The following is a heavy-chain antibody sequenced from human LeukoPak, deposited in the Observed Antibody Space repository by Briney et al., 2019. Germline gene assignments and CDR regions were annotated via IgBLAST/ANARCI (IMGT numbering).Heavy chain of an antibody. Sequence: GGSVKVSCKASGGTFRSYPISGVRQAPGQGLEWGGGIIPIFGSANYAQKFQGRGTSPADECPGTAHTELSTLRSEHTALYYSARENKRALGVFDSWGQGTLVTVSS. J-gene: IGHJ4*02. CDR1: GGTFRSYP. CDR3: ARENKRALGVFDS. V-gene: IGHV1-69*01. CDR2: IIPIFGSA.